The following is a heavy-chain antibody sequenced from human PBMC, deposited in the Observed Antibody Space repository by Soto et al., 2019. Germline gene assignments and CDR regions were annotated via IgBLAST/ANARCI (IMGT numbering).Heavy chain of an antibody. Sequence: QVQLQESGPGLVKPSETLSLTCTVSGGSISSYYWSWIRQPPGKGLEWIGYIYYSGSTNYNPSLTSRVPISVDTSKNQFSLKLSSVTAADTAVYYCARHRGHLGYNWNDDDAFDIWGQGTMVTVSS. D-gene: IGHD1-20*01. CDR2: IYYSGST. CDR3: ARHRGHLGYNWNDDDAFDI. V-gene: IGHV4-59*08. J-gene: IGHJ3*02. CDR1: GGSISSYY.